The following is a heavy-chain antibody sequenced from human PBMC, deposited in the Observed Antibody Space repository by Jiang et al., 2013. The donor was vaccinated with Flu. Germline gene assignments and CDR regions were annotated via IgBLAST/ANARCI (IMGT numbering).Heavy chain of an antibody. J-gene: IGHJ3*02. D-gene: IGHD2-2*01. CDR3: ARESYCSSTSCPGGFDI. Sequence: RLSCAASGFTFSSYAMHWVRQAPGKGLEWVAVISYDGSNKYYADSVKGRFTISRDNSKNTLYLQMNSLRAEDTAVYYCARESYCSSTSCPGGFDIWGQGTMVTVSS. V-gene: IGHV3-30-3*01. CDR2: ISYDGSNK. CDR1: GFTFSSYA.